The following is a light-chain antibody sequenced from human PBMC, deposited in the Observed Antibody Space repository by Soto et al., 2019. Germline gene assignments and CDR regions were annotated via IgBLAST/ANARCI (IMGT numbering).Light chain of an antibody. CDR1: QSISSY. CDR2: AAS. CDR3: QQSYSTPIT. V-gene: IGKV1-39*01. J-gene: IGKJ4*01. Sequence: DIQMTQSPSSLSASVGDRVTITCRASQSISSYINCYQQKPGKAPKLLIYAASSLQSGVPSRFSGSGSGTDFTLTISSLQPEDFATYYCQQSYSTPITFGGGTKVEIK.